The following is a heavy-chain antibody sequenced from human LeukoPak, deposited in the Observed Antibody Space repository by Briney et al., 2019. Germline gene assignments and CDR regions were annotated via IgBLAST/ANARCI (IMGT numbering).Heavy chain of an antibody. V-gene: IGHV3-7*01. CDR3: ARESGSVTSEVDFDY. D-gene: IGHD4-17*01. Sequence: GGSLRLSCAASGFTFDDYAMHWVRQAPGKGLEWVATIMQDGSQKYYVDSVKGRFTISRDNAKNSLYLQMNSLRAEDTAVYYCARESGSVTSEVDFDYWGQGTLVTVSS. CDR1: GFTFDDYA. J-gene: IGHJ4*02. CDR2: IMQDGSQK.